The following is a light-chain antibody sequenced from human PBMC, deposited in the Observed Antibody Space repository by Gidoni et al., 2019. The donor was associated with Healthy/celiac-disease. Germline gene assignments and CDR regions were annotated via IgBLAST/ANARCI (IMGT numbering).Light chain of an antibody. CDR3: QQYGISPWT. J-gene: IGKJ1*01. CDR2: GAS. CDR1: QSVSSSY. V-gene: IGKV3-20*01. Sequence: ELVLTQSTGTLSLSPGERATLSCRASQSVSSSYLAWYQQKPGQAPRLLIYGASSRATGIPDRFSGSGSGTDFTLTISRLEPEDFAVYYCQQYGISPWTFGQGTKVEIK.